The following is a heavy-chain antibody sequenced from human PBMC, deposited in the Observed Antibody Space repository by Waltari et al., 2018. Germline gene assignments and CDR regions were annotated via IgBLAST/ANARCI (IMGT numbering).Heavy chain of an antibody. V-gene: IGHV4-59*08. CDR3: ARHFSGDRGSFDY. J-gene: IGHJ4*02. Sequence: QVQLQESGPGLVLPSETLSLTCTVSGGSISTYYWSWIRQPPGKGLEWIGYINYSGKTDSNHSPRRRVTISVHTSKSQFSLRLNSVTAADTAVYYCARHFSGDRGSFDYWGQGTLVTVSS. CDR1: GGSISTYY. D-gene: IGHD7-27*01. CDR2: INYSGKT.